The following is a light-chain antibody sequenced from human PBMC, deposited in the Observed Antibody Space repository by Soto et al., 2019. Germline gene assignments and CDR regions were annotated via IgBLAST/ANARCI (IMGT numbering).Light chain of an antibody. Sequence: DVQLTQSPSFMSASVGDRVSITCRASQGISTFLAWYQQHPGTAPKRLIYDASNLHSGVPSRFSGSGSGTEFTLTFSSLQPEGFATYYCHQSFTILPTFGGGT. CDR3: HQSFTILPT. CDR1: QGISTF. J-gene: IGKJ4*01. CDR2: DAS. V-gene: IGKV1-9*01.